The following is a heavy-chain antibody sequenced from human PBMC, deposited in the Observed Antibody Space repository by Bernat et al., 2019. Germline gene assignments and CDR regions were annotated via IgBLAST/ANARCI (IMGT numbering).Heavy chain of an antibody. Sequence: QVQLVESGGGVVQPGRSLRLSCAASGFTFSSYAMPWVRQAPGKGLEGVAVISYDGSNKYYADSVKGRFTISRDNSKNTLYLQMNSLRAEDTAVYYCARDGGRLLFDYWGQGTLVTVSS. CDR1: GFTFSSYA. CDR2: ISYDGSNK. CDR3: ARDGGRLLFDY. D-gene: IGHD3-16*01. J-gene: IGHJ4*02. V-gene: IGHV3-30-3*01.